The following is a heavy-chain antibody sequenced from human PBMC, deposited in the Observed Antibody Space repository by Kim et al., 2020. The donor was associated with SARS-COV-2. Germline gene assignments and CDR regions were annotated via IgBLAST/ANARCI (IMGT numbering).Heavy chain of an antibody. Sequence: DGGATDYSGPVKGRFTISRDDSNNTLYVQMNRLKTEDTAVYFCTTKRGDYWGQGVLVTVSS. J-gene: IGHJ4*02. CDR3: TTKRGDY. CDR2: DGGAT. V-gene: IGHV3-15*01.